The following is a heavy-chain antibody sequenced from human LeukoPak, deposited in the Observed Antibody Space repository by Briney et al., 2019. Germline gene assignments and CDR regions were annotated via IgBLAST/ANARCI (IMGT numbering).Heavy chain of an antibody. CDR1: GFTFSNYW. Sequence: PGGSLRLSCAASGFTFSNYWMSWVRQTPGKGLEWVSAISGSGGSTYYADSVKGRFTISRDNSKNTLYLQMNSLRAEDTAVYYCAKDRITMVRGVIRGFDPWGQGTLVTVSS. J-gene: IGHJ5*02. CDR3: AKDRITMVRGVIRGFDP. CDR2: ISGSGGST. V-gene: IGHV3-23*01. D-gene: IGHD3-10*01.